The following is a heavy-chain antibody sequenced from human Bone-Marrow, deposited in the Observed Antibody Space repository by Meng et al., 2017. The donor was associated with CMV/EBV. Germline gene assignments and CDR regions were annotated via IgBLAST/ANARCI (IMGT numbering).Heavy chain of an antibody. CDR1: GFTFSSYA. D-gene: IGHD3-9*01. CDR3: AREEYDILTGYSGMPLIDY. J-gene: IGHJ4*02. Sequence: GESLKISCAASGFTFSSYAMHWVRQAPGKGLEWVAVISYDGSNKYYADSVKGRFTISRDNSKNTLYLQMNSLRAEDTALYYRAREEYDILTGYSGMPLIDYWGQGTLVTVSS. V-gene: IGHV3-30-3*01. CDR2: ISYDGSNK.